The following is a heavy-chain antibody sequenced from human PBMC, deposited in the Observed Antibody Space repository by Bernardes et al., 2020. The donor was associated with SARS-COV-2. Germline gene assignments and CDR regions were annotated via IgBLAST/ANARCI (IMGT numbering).Heavy chain of an antibody. CDR2: ISVTGTYI. V-gene: IGHV3-21*01. Sequence: GGFLSPSRAAAGFTFSRYSLNWVRPAPGKGLEWVSSISVTGTYIYYADSVKGRFTISRDNAQNSLYLQMSSLRAEDTALYYCARSDYSTYEGQFDHWGQGTLVTVSS. J-gene: IGHJ4*02. D-gene: IGHD4-4*01. CDR1: GFTFSRYS. CDR3: ARSDYSTYEGQFDH.